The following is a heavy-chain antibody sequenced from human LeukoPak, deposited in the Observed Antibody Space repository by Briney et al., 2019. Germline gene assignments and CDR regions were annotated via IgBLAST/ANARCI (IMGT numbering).Heavy chain of an antibody. J-gene: IGHJ4*02. CDR2: IYYRGST. CDR1: GGSISGYY. CDR3: ARVPSGFWRQYYFDY. Sequence: SETLSLTCTVSGGSISGYYWSWIRQPPGKGLEWIGYIYYRGSTNYNPSLKRRVTISVDTSKNQFSLKLSSVTAADTAVYYCARVPSGFWRQYYFDYWGQGTLVTVSS. D-gene: IGHD3-3*01. V-gene: IGHV4-59*08.